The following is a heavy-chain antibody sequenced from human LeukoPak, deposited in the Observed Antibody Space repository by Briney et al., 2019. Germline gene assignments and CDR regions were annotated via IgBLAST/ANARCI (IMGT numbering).Heavy chain of an antibody. CDR3: ARADPNASGYFYRFNWFDP. V-gene: IGHV4-59*01. CDR1: GGSISSYY. Sequence: KTPETLSLTCTVSGGSISSYYWSWIRQPPGKGLEWIGYIYYSGSTNYNPSLKSRVTISVDTSKNQFSLKLSSVTAADTAVYYCARADPNASGYFYRFNWFDPWGQGTLVTVSS. D-gene: IGHD3-10*01. J-gene: IGHJ5*02. CDR2: IYYSGST.